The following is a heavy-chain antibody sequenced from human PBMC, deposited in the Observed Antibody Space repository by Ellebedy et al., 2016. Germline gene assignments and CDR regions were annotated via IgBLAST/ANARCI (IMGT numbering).Heavy chain of an antibody. V-gene: IGHV1-8*01. CDR2: MNPNSGKT. D-gene: IGHD5-12*01. Sequence: ASVKVSCXASGYIFISYNLNWVRQATGQGLEWMGWMNPNSGKTGYAQKFQGRVTMTRYTSTNTAYMELSSLRSEDTAVYYCARWDSGFLSGVYYNYGMDVWGQGTTVTVSS. J-gene: IGHJ6*02. CDR1: GYIFISYN. CDR3: ARWDSGFLSGVYYNYGMDV.